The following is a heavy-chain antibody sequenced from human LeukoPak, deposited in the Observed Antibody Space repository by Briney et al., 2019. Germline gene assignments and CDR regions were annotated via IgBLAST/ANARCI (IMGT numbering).Heavy chain of an antibody. CDR3: ARDLGVVKVYYGMDV. CDR1: GFTFSSYG. Sequence: GGSLRLSCAASGFTFSSYGMHWVRQASGKGLEWVAVIWYDGSNKYYADSVKGRFTISRDNSKNTLYLQMNSLRAEDTAVYYCARDLGVVKVYYGMDVWGQGTVVTV. CDR2: IWYDGSNK. J-gene: IGHJ6*02. V-gene: IGHV3-33*01. D-gene: IGHD3-3*01.